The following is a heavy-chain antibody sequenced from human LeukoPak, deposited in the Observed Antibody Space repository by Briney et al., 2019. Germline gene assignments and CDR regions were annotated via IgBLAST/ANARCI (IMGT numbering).Heavy chain of an antibody. CDR2: TKSKTDGGTT. J-gene: IGHJ4*02. CDR3: TTYYFDY. CDR1: GFTFSNVW. Sequence: PGGSLRLSCAASGFTFSNVWMSWVRQAPGKRLEWVGHTKSKTDGGTTDYTAPVKGRFTISRDDSKNTLYLQMNSLKTEDTAVYFCTTYYFDYWGQGTLVTVSS. V-gene: IGHV3-15*01.